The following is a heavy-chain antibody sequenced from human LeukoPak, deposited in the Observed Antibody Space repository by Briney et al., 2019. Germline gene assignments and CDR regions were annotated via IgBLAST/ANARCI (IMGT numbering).Heavy chain of an antibody. Sequence: PSETLSLTCAVSGYSISSGYYWGWIRQPPGKGLEWIGSIYHSGSTYYNPSLKSRVTISVDTSKNQFSLKLSSVTAADTAVYYCARSRFGIDYWGQGTLVTVSS. CDR2: IYHSGST. CDR3: ARSRFGIDY. V-gene: IGHV4-38-2*01. J-gene: IGHJ4*02. D-gene: IGHD3-10*01. CDR1: GYSISSGYY.